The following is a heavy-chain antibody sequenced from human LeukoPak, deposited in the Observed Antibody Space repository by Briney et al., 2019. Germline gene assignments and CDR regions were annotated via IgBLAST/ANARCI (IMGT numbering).Heavy chain of an antibody. Sequence: ASVRVSSKASGYTFTIYGISWVRQAPGQGVECMGWIGAYNGNTNYTQKLQGRVTMTTDTSTSTAYMELRSLRSDDTAVYYCARDEYYFGSGSYFYFDYWGQGTLVTVSS. CDR2: IGAYNGNT. CDR1: GYTFTIYG. V-gene: IGHV1-18*01. J-gene: IGHJ4*02. CDR3: ARDEYYFGSGSYFYFDY. D-gene: IGHD3-10*01.